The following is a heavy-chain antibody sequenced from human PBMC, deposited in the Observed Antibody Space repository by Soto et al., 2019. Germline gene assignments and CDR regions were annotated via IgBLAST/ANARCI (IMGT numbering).Heavy chain of an antibody. J-gene: IGHJ5*02. CDR3: ARDRPPDYGDYGGYWFDP. CDR2: IIPIFGTA. V-gene: IGHV1-69*01. D-gene: IGHD4-17*01. CDR1: GGTFSSYA. Sequence: QVQLVQSGAEVKKPGSSVKVSCKASGGTFSSYAISWVRQAPGQGLEWMGGIIPIFGTANYAQKFQGRVTITADESPSTAYMEASSLRSEDTAVYYCARDRPPDYGDYGGYWFDPWGQGTLVTVSS.